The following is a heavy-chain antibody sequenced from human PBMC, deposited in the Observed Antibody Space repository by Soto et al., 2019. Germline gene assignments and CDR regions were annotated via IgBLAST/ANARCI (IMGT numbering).Heavy chain of an antibody. J-gene: IGHJ6*02. CDR2: ISAYNGNT. V-gene: IGHV1-18*01. CDR1: GYTFTSYG. CDR3: ARDLGQIRTGGYCSSTSCPNSYGMDV. D-gene: IGHD2-2*01. Sequence: EASVKVSCKASGYTFTSYGISWVRQAPGQGLEWMGWISAYNGNTNYAQKLQGRVTMTTDTSTSTAYMELRSLRSDDTAVYYCARDLGQIRTGGYCSSTSCPNSYGMDVWGQGTTVTVSS.